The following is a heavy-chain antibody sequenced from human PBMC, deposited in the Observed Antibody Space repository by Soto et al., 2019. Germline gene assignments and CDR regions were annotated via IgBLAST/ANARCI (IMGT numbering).Heavy chain of an antibody. D-gene: IGHD2-21*01. V-gene: IGHV3-21*06. CDR3: ARELTILATYLDY. Sequence: GGSLRLSCAASGFTFSSYSMNWVRQAPGKGLEWVSSISSSSTYIYYADSVKGRFTISRDNAKNLLYLQMNSLRAEDTAVYYCARELTILATYLDYWGQGTPVTVSS. CDR1: GFTFSSYS. J-gene: IGHJ4*02. CDR2: ISSSSTYI.